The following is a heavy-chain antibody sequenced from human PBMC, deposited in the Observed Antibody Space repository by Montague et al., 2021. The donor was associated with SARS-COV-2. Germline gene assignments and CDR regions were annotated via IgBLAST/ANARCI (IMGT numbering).Heavy chain of an antibody. CDR2: IYFLGNT. CDR1: GDSISSDRYC. D-gene: IGHD3-16*01. J-gene: IGHJ5*02. Sequence: SETLSLTCTVSGDSISSDRYCWGWIRQSPGKGLEWIGTIYFLGNTYSSPSLKSRVTISVDTSKNQLSLRLTSVTAADTAIHYCARAEMMRVVSTSLFDPWGQGTLVTVSS. CDR3: ARAEMMRVVSTSLFDP. V-gene: IGHV4-39*01.